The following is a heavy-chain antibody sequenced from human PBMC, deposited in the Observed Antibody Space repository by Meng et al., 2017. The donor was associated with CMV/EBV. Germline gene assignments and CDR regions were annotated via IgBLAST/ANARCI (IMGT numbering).Heavy chain of an antibody. D-gene: IGHD3-22*01. V-gene: IGHV4-4*07. CDR3: ARGGLYYYDSSGHFDY. Sequence: QGQLQEARPGLVKASVTLSLTCTSPGGSVSSYYWSWIRQHAGKGLEWIGRIYTSGSTNYNPSLKSRVTMSVDTSKNQFSLKLSSVTAADTAVYYCARGGLYYYDSSGHFDYWGQGTLVTVSS. CDR1: GGSVSSYY. CDR2: IYTSGST. J-gene: IGHJ4*02.